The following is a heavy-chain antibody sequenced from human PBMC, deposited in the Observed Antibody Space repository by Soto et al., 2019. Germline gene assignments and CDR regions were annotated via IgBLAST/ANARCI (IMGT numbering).Heavy chain of an antibody. CDR2: IRNKASGGTT. D-gene: IGHD2-15*01. J-gene: IGHJ4*02. CDR1: GFSFGDYS. V-gene: IGHV3-49*03. CDR3: TRDRIATAF. Sequence: GGSLRLSCTASGFSFGDYSMTWFRQSSGKGLEWVSFIRNKASGGTTEYAASVRGRFIVSRDDSKSIAYLQMNSLKTEDTAVYYCTRDRIATAFWGQGTLVPVSS.